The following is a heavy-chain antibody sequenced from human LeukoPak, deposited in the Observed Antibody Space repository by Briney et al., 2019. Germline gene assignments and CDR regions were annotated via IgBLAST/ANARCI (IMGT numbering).Heavy chain of an antibody. V-gene: IGHV3-33*01. CDR1: GFTFSSYG. J-gene: IGHJ1*01. D-gene: IGHD6-19*01. Sequence: GRSLRLSCAASGFTFSSYGMHWVRQAPGKGLEWVAVIWCDGSNKYYADSVKGRFTISRDNSKNTLYLQMNSLRAEDTAVYYCARAAVAGTVGYFQHWGQGTLVTVSS. CDR3: ARAAVAGTVGYFQH. CDR2: IWCDGSNK.